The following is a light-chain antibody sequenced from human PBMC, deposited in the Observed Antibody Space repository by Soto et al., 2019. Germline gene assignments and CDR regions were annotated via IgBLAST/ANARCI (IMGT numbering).Light chain of an antibody. CDR2: EGS. CDR1: SSDVGSYNL. CDR3: CSYAGSSTV. Sequence: QSALTQPASVSGSPGQSITISCTGTSSDVGSYNLVSWYKQHPGKAPKLMIYEGSKRPSGVSNRFSGSKSGNTASLTISGLQAEDEADYYCCSYAGSSTVFGGGTQLTVL. J-gene: IGLJ7*01. V-gene: IGLV2-23*01.